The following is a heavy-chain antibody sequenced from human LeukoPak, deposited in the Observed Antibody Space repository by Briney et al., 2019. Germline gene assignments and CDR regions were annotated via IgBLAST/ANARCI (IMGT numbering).Heavy chain of an antibody. V-gene: IGHV1-2*06. CDR2: INPNSGGT. D-gene: IGHD3-3*01. CDR1: GYTLTDYY. J-gene: IGHJ3*02. Sequence: GASVKVSCKASGYTLTDYYMHWVRQAPGQGLEWMGRINPNSGGTNYAQKFQGRVTMTRDTSTSTVYMELSSLRSEDTAVYYCARNVESGFDIWGQGTMVTVSS. CDR3: ARNVESGFDI.